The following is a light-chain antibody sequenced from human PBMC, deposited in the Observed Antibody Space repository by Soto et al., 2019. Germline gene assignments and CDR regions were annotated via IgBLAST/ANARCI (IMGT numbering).Light chain of an antibody. CDR3: QQTYRSPLT. J-gene: IGKJ1*01. CDR2: LAS. V-gene: IGKV1-39*01. CDR1: QSISNY. Sequence: DIQMTQSPSSLSASVGDSVTITCRASQSISNYLNWYQQRPGKAPKLLIDLASSLSSGVPSKFSGSGSGTDFTLTISVLQPEDAATDYYQQTYRSPLTFGQGTKVEIK.